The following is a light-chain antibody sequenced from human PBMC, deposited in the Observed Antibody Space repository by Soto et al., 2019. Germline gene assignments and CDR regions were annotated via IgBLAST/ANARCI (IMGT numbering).Light chain of an antibody. V-gene: IGKV1-39*01. CDR1: QSVSSY. CDR3: QPSYITLWT. J-gene: IGKJ1*01. CDR2: TAS. Sequence: DIPMTQSPASLSASVGDRVTITCRASQSVSSYLNWYQQKPGKAPKLLIYTASSLHSGVPSRFSGSGSGTDFNLNISSLQTENFSTYFRQPSYITLWTFGQGTKVEIK.